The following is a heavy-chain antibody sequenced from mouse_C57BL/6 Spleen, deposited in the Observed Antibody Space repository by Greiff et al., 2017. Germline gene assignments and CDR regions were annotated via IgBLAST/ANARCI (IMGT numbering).Heavy chain of an antibody. J-gene: IGHJ2*01. CDR1: GYAFSSSW. CDR3: ARYDGYFDY. V-gene: IGHV1-82*01. D-gene: IGHD2-3*01. CDR2: IYPGDGDT. Sequence: VQLQQSGPELVKPGASVKISCKASGYAFSSSWMNWVKQRPGKGLEWIGRIYPGDGDTNYNGKFKGKATLTADKSSSTAYMQLSSLTSEDSAVYFCARYDGYFDYWGQGTPLTVSS.